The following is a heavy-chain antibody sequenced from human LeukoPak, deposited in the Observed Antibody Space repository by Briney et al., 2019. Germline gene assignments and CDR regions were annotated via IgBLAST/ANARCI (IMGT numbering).Heavy chain of an antibody. CDR2: IYTSGST. CDR3: ARGVRDDYGDSPGLFDY. D-gene: IGHD4-17*01. CDR1: GGSIGSGSYY. J-gene: IGHJ4*02. Sequence: SETLSLTCTVSGGSIGSGSYYWSWIRQPAGKGLEWIGRIYTSGSTNYNPSLKSRVTISVDTSKNQFSLKLSSVTAADTAVYYCARGVRDDYGDSPGLFDYWGQGTLVTVSS. V-gene: IGHV4-61*02.